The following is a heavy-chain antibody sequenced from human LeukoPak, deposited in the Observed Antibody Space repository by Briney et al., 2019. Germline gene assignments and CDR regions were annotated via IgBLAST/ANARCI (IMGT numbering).Heavy chain of an antibody. V-gene: IGHV3-23*01. CDR2: ISAGGDGT. CDR1: GFTFSAYA. Sequence: GGSLRLSCAASGFTFSAYAMSWVRLAPGKGLEWVSIISAGGDGTDYADSVKGRFTISRDSSKSMAYLQMNSLRVEDTAVYYCAKDCETTCSFDYWGQGTLVTVS. D-gene: IGHD1-1*01. J-gene: IGHJ4*02. CDR3: AKDCETTCSFDY.